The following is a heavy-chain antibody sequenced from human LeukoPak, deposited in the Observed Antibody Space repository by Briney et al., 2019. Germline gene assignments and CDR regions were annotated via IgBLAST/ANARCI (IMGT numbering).Heavy chain of an antibody. CDR1: GGTFSSYA. CDR2: IIPIFGTA. CDR3: ARGIRYSSSSYYFDY. V-gene: IGHV1-69*13. D-gene: IGHD6-13*01. Sequence: ASVKVSCKASGGTFSSYAISWVRQAPGQGLEWMGGIIPIFGTANCAQKFQGRVTITADESTSTAYMELSSLRSEDTAVYYCARGIRYSSSSYYFDYWGQGTLVTVSS. J-gene: IGHJ4*02.